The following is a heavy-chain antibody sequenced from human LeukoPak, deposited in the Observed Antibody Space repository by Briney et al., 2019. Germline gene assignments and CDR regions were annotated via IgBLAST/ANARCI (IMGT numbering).Heavy chain of an antibody. D-gene: IGHD2-2*01. CDR2: IRYDGSNK. CDR3: AKSYLCTSCYGYYYMDV. CDR1: GFTFSSYG. Sequence: GGSLRLSCAASGFTFSSYGMHWVRQAPGKGLEWVAFIRYDGSNKYYADSVKGRFTISRDNSKNTLYLQMNSLRAEDTAVYYCAKSYLCTSCYGYYYMDVWDKGTTVTVSS. J-gene: IGHJ6*03. V-gene: IGHV3-30*02.